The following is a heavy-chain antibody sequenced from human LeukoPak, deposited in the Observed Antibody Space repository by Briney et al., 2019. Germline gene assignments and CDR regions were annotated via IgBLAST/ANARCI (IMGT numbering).Heavy chain of an antibody. V-gene: IGHV3-23*01. CDR2: IGSGADL. Sequence: GGSLRLSCVGSGFAFGVHAMSLVRQAPGKGPEWVATIGSGADLFYAESVKGRFTISRDDPRNTVWLQMNSLRAEDTALYYCAKDWTPHNRVYDCLDAWGQGTQVTVSS. J-gene: IGHJ5*02. CDR1: GFAFGVHA. CDR3: AKDWTPHNRVYDCLDA. D-gene: IGHD3-16*01.